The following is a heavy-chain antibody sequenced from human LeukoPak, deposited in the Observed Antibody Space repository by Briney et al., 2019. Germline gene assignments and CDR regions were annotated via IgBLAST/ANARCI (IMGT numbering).Heavy chain of an antibody. CDR3: ARDQEGFDY. V-gene: IGHV1-46*01. Sequence: ASVKVSCKASGYTFTSYYMHWVRQAPGQGLEWMGMIYPRDGSTSYAQKFQGRVPVTRDTSTSTVHMELSGLRSEDTAVYYYARDQEGFDYWGQGTLVTVSS. CDR1: GYTFTSYY. J-gene: IGHJ4*02. CDR2: IYPRDGST.